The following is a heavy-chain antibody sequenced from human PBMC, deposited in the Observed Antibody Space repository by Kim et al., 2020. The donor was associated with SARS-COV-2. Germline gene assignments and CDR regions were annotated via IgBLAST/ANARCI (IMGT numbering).Heavy chain of an antibody. J-gene: IGHJ4*02. CDR2: ISWNSGSI. CDR1: GFTFGDYA. V-gene: IGHV3-9*01. CDR3: AKDSHTIVGATWIDY. Sequence: GGSLRLSCAASGFTFGDYAMHWVRQAPGKGLEWVSGISWNSGSIGYADSVKGRFTISRDNAKNSLYLQMNSLRAEDTALYYCAKDSHTIVGATWIDYWGQGTLVTVSS. D-gene: IGHD1-26*01.